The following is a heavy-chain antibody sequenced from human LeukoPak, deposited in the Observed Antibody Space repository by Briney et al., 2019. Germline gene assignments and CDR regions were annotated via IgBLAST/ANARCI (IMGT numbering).Heavy chain of an antibody. CDR2: IYYSGST. J-gene: IGHJ5*02. CDR3: AIRSAAVMEDWFDP. Sequence: SETLSLTCTVSGGSISTYYWSWIRQAPGKGLEWIGHIYYSGSTTYNPSLKSRVTISIDTSKNQLSLKLSYVTAADTAVYYCAIRSAAVMEDWFDPWGQGTLVIVPS. V-gene: IGHV4-59*08. CDR1: GGSISTYY. D-gene: IGHD2-2*01.